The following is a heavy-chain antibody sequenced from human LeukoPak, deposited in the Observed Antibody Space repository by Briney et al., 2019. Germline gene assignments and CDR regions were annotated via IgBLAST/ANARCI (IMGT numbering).Heavy chain of an antibody. V-gene: IGHV3-21*01. CDR1: GFTFSSYS. CDR2: ISSSSSYI. Sequence: GGSLRLSCAASGFTFSSYSMNWVRQAPGKGLEWVSSISSSSSYIYYADSVKGRFTISRDNAKNSLYLQMNSLRAEDTAVYYCARSHVVVPAAMVYWGQGTLSPSPQ. J-gene: IGHJ4*02. CDR3: ARSHVVVPAAMVY. D-gene: IGHD2-2*01.